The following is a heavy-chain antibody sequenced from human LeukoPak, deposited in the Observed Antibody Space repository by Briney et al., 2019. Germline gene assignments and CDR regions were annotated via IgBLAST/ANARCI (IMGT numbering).Heavy chain of an antibody. J-gene: IGHJ4*02. CDR3: ARDLGYSSGPNY. CDR2: ISGGSSFT. V-gene: IGHV3-21*01. CDR1: GFSFSSFS. Sequence: GGSLRLSCAASGFSFSSFSMNWVRQAPGKGLEWVSYISGGSSFTYYVDSVKGRFTLSRDNAKNSLYLQMNSLRAEDTAVYYCARDLGYSSGPNYWGQGTRVTVSS. D-gene: IGHD6-19*01.